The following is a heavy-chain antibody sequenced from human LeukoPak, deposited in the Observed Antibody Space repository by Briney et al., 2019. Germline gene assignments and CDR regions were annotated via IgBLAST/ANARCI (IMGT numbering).Heavy chain of an antibody. V-gene: IGHV5-51*01. D-gene: IGHD3-22*01. J-gene: IGHJ5*02. CDR1: GYSFTSYW. CDR3: AKTTESYYYDSSGSNWFDP. Sequence: GESLKMSCEASGYSFTSYWIGWVRQMPGKGLEWMGVIYPGDSDTRYSPSFQGQVTISADKSISTAYLQWSSLKASDTAMYYCAKTTESYYYDSSGSNWFDPWGQGTQVTVSS. CDR2: IYPGDSDT.